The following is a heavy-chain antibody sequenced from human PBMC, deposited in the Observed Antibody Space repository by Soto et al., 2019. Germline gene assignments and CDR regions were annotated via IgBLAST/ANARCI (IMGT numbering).Heavy chain of an antibody. CDR3: AHKGPEDWPLDY. Sequence: TLSLTCAVSGDSISSSKWWSWVRQPPGKALEWLAVIYWDDSKHYSPSLRSRLTITKDTSKNQVVLTMTNMDPMDTGTYYCAHKGPEDWPLDYWGQGTLVTVS. D-gene: IGHD3-9*01. CDR2: IYWDDSK. J-gene: IGHJ4*02. CDR1: GDSISSSKWW. V-gene: IGHV2-5*08.